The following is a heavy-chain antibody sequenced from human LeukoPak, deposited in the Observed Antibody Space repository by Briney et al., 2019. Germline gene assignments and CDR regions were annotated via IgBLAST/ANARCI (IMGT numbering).Heavy chain of an antibody. Sequence: SETLSLTCTVSHYSISSGYFWGWIRQPPGKGLQWIGTIYRNGSTYFNPSLKSRVTISVDTSKNQFSLKLSSVTAADTAVYYCARASMVRGLLRTWGQGTLVTVSS. CDR2: IYRNGST. CDR3: ARASMVRGLLRT. D-gene: IGHD3-10*01. J-gene: IGHJ4*02. V-gene: IGHV4-38-2*02. CDR1: HYSISSGYF.